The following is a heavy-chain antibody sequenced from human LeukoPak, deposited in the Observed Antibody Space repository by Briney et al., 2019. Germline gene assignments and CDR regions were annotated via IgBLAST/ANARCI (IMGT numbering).Heavy chain of an antibody. CDR2: INGDGTGT. CDR3: ARDSSPYYDSSGYFGALDAFDI. D-gene: IGHD3-22*01. Sequence: GGSLRLSCAASAFTFSRCWMHWVRHVPGKGLVWVSRINGDGTGTSYADSVKGRFTISRDNAKNTLYLQMNSLRAEDTAVYYCARDSSPYYDSSGYFGALDAFDIWGQGTMVTVSS. CDR1: AFTFSRCW. V-gene: IGHV3-74*01. J-gene: IGHJ3*02.